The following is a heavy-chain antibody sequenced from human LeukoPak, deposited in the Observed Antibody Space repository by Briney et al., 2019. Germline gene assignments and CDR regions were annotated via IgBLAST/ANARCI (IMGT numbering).Heavy chain of an antibody. D-gene: IGHD5-12*01. CDR1: GYTLTELS. CDR2: FDPEDGVT. J-gene: IGHJ4*02. Sequence: GASVKVSCKVSGYTLTELSMHWVRQAPGKGLEWMGGFDPEDGVTIYAQKFQGRVTMTEDTSTDTAYMELSSLRSEDTAVYYCATPLAGVATIAGGYYFDYWGQGTLVTVSS. CDR3: ATPLAGVATIAGGYYFDY. V-gene: IGHV1-24*01.